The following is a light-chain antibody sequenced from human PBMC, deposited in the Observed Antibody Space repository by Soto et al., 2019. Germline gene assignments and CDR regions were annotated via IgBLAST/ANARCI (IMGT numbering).Light chain of an antibody. V-gene: IGKV3-20*01. CDR2: GAS. Sequence: EIVLTQSPGTLSLSPGERATLSCRASQSVSSSYLAWYQQKPGQAPRLLIYGASSRATGIPDMCSGSGSGTDFTLTISSVVEEDFAVYYCQQYDCSPPYTFGQGTKLEIK. J-gene: IGKJ2*01. CDR1: QSVSSSY. CDR3: QQYDCSPPYT.